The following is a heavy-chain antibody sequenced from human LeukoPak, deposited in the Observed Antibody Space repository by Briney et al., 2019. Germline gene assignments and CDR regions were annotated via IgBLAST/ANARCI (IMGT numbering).Heavy chain of an antibody. V-gene: IGHV4-59*01. CDR2: IYYSGST. Sequence: PSETLSLTCTVSGGSISSYYWSWIRQPPGKGLEWIGYIYYSGSTNYNPSLKSRVTISVDTSKNQFSLKLSSVTAADTAVYYCARVRDYYYIDVWGKGTTVTISS. CDR1: GGSISSYY. J-gene: IGHJ6*03. CDR3: ARVRDYYYIDV.